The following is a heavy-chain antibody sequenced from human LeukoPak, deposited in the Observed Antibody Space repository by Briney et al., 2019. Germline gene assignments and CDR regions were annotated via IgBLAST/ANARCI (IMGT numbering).Heavy chain of an antibody. Sequence: SVKVSCKASGGTFSSYAISWVRQAPGQGLEWMGRIIPIFGIANYAQKFQGRVTITADKSTSTAYMELSSLRSEDTAVYYCARAQYRSGGSCYYDYWGQGTLVTVSS. CDR3: ARAQYRSGGSCYYDY. J-gene: IGHJ4*02. CDR2: IIPIFGIA. D-gene: IGHD2-15*01. CDR1: GGTFSSYA. V-gene: IGHV1-69*04.